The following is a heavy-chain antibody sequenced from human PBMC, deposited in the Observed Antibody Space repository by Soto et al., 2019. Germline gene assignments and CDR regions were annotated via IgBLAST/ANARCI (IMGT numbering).Heavy chain of an antibody. Sequence: SETMSLTCTVSGGSITSSYWSWIRRPPGKGLEWIAYIYDTGISGYTPSTSYNPSLKSRVTMSVDTSKSQFSLKLTSVTAADTAGYYCARGEEAFFYYGLDGWGQGITVTVSS. V-gene: IGHV4-59*01. J-gene: IGHJ6*02. CDR2: IYDTGISGYTPST. CDR1: GGSITSSY. CDR3: ARGEEAFFYYGLDG.